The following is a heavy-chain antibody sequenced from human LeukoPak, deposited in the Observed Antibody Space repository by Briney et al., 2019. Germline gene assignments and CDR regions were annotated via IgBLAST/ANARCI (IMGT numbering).Heavy chain of an antibody. Sequence: SETLSLTCTVSGGSISSYYWSWIRQPPGKGLEWIGYIYYSGSTNYNPSLKSRVTISVDTSKNQFSLKLSSVAAADTAVYYCARHLSGYYSNWFDPWGQGTLVTVSS. J-gene: IGHJ5*02. CDR3: ARHLSGYYSNWFDP. CDR2: IYYSGST. CDR1: GGSISSYY. D-gene: IGHD3-22*01. V-gene: IGHV4-59*08.